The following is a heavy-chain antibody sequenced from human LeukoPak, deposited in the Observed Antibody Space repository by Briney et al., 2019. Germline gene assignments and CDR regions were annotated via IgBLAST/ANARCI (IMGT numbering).Heavy chain of an antibody. V-gene: IGHV4-39*07. J-gene: IGHJ6*04. Sequence: SETLSLTCTVSGGSISSNNYYWGWIRQPPGKGLEWIGSIYYSGSTYYNPSLKSRVTISVDTSKNQFSLKLNSVTAADAAVFYCASSTWYSSGPSFWGKGTTVIISS. CDR1: GGSISSNNYY. CDR2: IYYSGST. D-gene: IGHD6-19*01. CDR3: ASSTWYSSGPSF.